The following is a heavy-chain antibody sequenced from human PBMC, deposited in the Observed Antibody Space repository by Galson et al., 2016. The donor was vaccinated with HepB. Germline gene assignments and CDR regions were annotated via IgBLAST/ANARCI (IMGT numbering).Heavy chain of an antibody. CDR2: ISGSGANT. CDR3: AKRLLIPGGYFDC. D-gene: IGHD2-15*01. J-gene: IGHJ4*02. V-gene: IGHV3-23*01. CDR1: GFTFRSYA. Sequence: SLRLSCAASGFTFRSYAIHWVRQAPGKGLEWVTGISGSGANTYYADSVKGRFTISRDNSRNTLYLQMNSLRAEDMALYYCAKRLLIPGGYFDCWGQGALVTVSS.